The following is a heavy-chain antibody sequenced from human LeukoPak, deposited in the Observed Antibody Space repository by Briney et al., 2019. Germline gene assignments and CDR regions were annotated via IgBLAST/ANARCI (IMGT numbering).Heavy chain of an antibody. CDR1: GFTVSSNY. V-gene: IGHV3-53*04. D-gene: IGHD6-13*01. CDR3: ARALSSSWYGGYYFDY. CDR2: IYSGGST. J-gene: IGHJ4*02. Sequence: GGSLRLSCAASGFTVSSNYMSWVRQAPGKGLEWVSVIYSGGSTYYADSVKGRFTISRHNSKNTLYLQMNSLRAEDTAVHYCARALSSSWYGGYYFDYWGQGTLVTVSS.